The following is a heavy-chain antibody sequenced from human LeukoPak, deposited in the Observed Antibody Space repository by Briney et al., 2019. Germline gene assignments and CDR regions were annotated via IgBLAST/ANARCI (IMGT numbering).Heavy chain of an antibody. V-gene: IGHV3-33*06. CDR3: AKALNGLVDY. CDR1: GFTFSDYG. J-gene: IGHJ4*02. D-gene: IGHD6-19*01. Sequence: GRSLRLFCAASGFTFSDYGMHWVRQAPGRGLERVAVIWYDGSNKYYADSVKGRFTISRDNSKNTLYLQMNSLRAEDTAVYYCAKALNGLVDYWGQGTLVTVSS. CDR2: IWYDGSNK.